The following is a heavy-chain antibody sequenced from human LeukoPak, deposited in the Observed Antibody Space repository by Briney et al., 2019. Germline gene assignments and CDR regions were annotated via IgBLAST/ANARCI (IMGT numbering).Heavy chain of an antibody. V-gene: IGHV3-23*01. CDR1: GFTFSSYA. CDR3: AKGYRSGWYQGFDC. J-gene: IGHJ4*02. Sequence: GGSLRLSCAASGFTFSSYAMSWVRQAPGKGMEWVSAIGGSGGSTYYADSVKGRFTISRDNSKNTLYLHMNSLRAEDTAVYYCAKGYRSGWYQGFDCWGQGTLVTVSS. CDR2: IGGSGGST. D-gene: IGHD6-19*01.